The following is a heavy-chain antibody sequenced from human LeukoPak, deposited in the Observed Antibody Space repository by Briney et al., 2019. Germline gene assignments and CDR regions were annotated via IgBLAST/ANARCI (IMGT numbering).Heavy chain of an antibody. D-gene: IGHD5-18*01. Sequence: AGGSLRLSCAVSGFTFSSYSMNWVRQAPGKGLEWVSYISSSSSTIYYADSVKGRFTISRDNAKNSLYLQMNSLRAEDTAVYYCARDLHSYGYWGQGTLVTVSS. CDR3: ARDLHSYGY. J-gene: IGHJ4*02. CDR2: ISSSSSTI. CDR1: GFTFSSYS. V-gene: IGHV3-48*01.